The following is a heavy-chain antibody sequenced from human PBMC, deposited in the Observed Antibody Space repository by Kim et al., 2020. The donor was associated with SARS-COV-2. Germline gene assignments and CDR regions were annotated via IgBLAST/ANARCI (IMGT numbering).Heavy chain of an antibody. CDR3: ARVIGSGSYYPYGMDV. D-gene: IGHD3-10*01. Sequence: SETLSLTCTVSGGSISSGGYYWSWIRQHPGKGLEWIGYIYYSGSTYYNPSLKSRVTISVDTSKNQFSLKLSSVTAADTAVYYCARVIGSGSYYPYGMDVWGQGTTVTVSS. V-gene: IGHV4-31*03. CDR1: GGSISSGGYY. CDR2: IYYSGST. J-gene: IGHJ6*02.